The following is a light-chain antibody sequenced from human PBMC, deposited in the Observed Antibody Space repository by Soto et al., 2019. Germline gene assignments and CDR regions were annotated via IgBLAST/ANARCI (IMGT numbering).Light chain of an antibody. J-gene: IGLJ2*01. Sequence: QSVLAQPPSASGTPGQRVTISCSGSSSNIGSYNVNWYQQLPGAAPKLLIYINDQRPSGVPDRFSGSKSGTSASLAISGLQSEDEADYYCAAWDDSLTGVVFGGGTKLTVL. CDR3: AAWDDSLTGVV. V-gene: IGLV1-44*01. CDR1: SSNIGSYN. CDR2: IND.